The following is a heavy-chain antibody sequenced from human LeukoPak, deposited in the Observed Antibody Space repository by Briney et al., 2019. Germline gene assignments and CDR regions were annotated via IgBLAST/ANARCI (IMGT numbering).Heavy chain of an antibody. CDR1: GLSFSSFA. D-gene: IGHD4-23*01. V-gene: IGHV3-23*01. CDR3: AREADYGGNSDY. Sequence: SGGSLRLSCAASGLSFSSFAMSWVRQGPARGLEWVSSIRGNGETFYADSVKGRFTLSSDSSRNTVYFQLNSLRAEDTAVYYCAREADYGGNSDYWGQGTLVTVSS. CDR2: IRGNGET. J-gene: IGHJ4*02.